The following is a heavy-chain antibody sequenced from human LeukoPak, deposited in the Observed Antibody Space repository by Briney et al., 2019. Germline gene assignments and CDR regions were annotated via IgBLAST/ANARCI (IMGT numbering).Heavy chain of an antibody. V-gene: IGHV1-69*13. J-gene: IGHJ3*02. CDR3: ARTRRNYYDSGGSNDAFDI. CDR1: GGTFSSYA. CDR2: IIPIFGTA. Sequence: ASVKVSCKASGGTFSSYAISWVRQAPGQGLEWMGGIIPIFGTANYAQKFQGGVTITADESTSTAYMELSSLRSEDTAVYYCARTRRNYYDSGGSNDAFDIWGQGTMVTVSS. D-gene: IGHD3-22*01.